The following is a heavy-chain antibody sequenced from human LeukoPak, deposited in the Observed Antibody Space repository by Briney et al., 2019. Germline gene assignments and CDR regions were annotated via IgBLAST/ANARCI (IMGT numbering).Heavy chain of an antibody. V-gene: IGHV3-7*01. D-gene: IGHD6-13*01. J-gene: IGHJ4*02. CDR2: IYQDGREK. CDR1: GFTFSSQL. Sequence: GGSLRLSCAASGFTFSSQLMTWVRQAPGKGLEWVANIYQDGREKYYASSVRGRFTISRDNAKNSLYLQMDSLRAEDTGVFYCASERPSSSWYDYWGQGTLVTVSS. CDR3: ASERPSSSWYDY.